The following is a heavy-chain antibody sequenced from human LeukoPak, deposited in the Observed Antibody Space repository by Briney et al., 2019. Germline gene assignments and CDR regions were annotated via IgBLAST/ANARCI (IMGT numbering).Heavy chain of an antibody. V-gene: IGHV4-38-2*02. CDR1: GYSISGAYY. CDR2: INHSGST. D-gene: IGHD3-22*01. Sequence: SETLSLTCTVSGYSISGAYYWGWIRQPPGKGLEWIGEINHSGSTNYNPSLKSRVTISVDTSKNQFSLKLNSVTAADTAVYYCAKSNGYGLIDIWGQGTMVTVSS. CDR3: AKSNGYGLIDI. J-gene: IGHJ3*02.